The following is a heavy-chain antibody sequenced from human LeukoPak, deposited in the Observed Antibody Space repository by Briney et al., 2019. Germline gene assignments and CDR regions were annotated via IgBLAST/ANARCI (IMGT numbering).Heavy chain of an antibody. CDR2: INHSGST. D-gene: IGHD6-6*01. V-gene: IGHV4-34*01. Sequence: PSETLSLTCAVYGGSFSGYYWSWIRQPPGKGLEWIGEINHSGSTNYNPSLKSRVTISVDTSKNQFSLKLSSVTAADTAVYYCARDVYSSSRGIDYWGQGTLVTGSS. J-gene: IGHJ4*02. CDR1: GGSFSGYY. CDR3: ARDVYSSSRGIDY.